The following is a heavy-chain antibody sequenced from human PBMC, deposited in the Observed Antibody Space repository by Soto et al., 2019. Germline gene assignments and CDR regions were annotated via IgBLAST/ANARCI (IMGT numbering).Heavy chain of an antibody. CDR3: ARVSPVMSPGY. J-gene: IGHJ4*02. D-gene: IGHD3-16*01. CDR2: INQDGSDK. V-gene: IGHV3-7*05. CDR1: GFTFSNSW. Sequence: EVQLVESGGGLVQPGGSLRLSCAVSGFTFSNSWLSWVRQAPGKGLEWVANINQDGSDKYYVDSVKGRFTISRDNAKNSLYLQMNSLRAEDTAIYYCARVSPVMSPGYWGQGTLVTVFS.